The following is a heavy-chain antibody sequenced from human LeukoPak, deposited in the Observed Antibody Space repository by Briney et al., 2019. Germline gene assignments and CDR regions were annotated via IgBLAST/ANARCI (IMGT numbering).Heavy chain of an antibody. V-gene: IGHV5-51*01. CDR2: IYPGDSDT. D-gene: IGHD2-2*01. CDR3: ARQIGCSSTSCSNWFDP. J-gene: IGHJ5*02. Sequence: GESLKISCKGSGYSFTSYWIGWVRQMPGKGLEWMRIIYPGDSDTRYSPSFQGQVTISADKSISTAYLQWSSLKASDTAMYYCARQIGCSSTSCSNWFDPWGQGTLVTVSS. CDR1: GYSFTSYW.